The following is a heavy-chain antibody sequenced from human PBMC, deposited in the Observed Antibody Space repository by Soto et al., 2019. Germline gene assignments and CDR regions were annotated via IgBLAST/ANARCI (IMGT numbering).Heavy chain of an antibody. CDR2: IGPKNGDS. D-gene: IGHD3-3*02. J-gene: IGHJ4*02. Sequence: QVQLVQSGAEVKESGASVKVSCKASGYTFTGHYIHWVRQAPGQGFEWVGEIGPKNGDSRFAQKSQGSVSMTKDSSITTVYMELSNLSPDDTAVYYCGRGRSGEIGIFHWGQGTLVTVHS. CDR3: GRGRSGEIGIFH. CDR1: GYTFTGHY. V-gene: IGHV1-2*02.